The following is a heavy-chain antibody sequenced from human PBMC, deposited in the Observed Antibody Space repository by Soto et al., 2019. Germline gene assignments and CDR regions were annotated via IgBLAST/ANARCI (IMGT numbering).Heavy chain of an antibody. CDR3: RRDRRLTNFAARNTIDY. V-gene: IGHV3-33*01. CDR2: IGYFGRHE. Sequence: GRSLRLYCASSGFIFSNYGMPWVRQAPGKWQEWVAAIGYFGRHEYWLDSVQGRFTISRDNPKNTLYLQMNSLRVEDTAVYFCRRDRRLTNFAARNTIDYWGQGTPVTVSS. CDR1: GFIFSNYG. J-gene: IGHJ4*02. D-gene: IGHD6-6*01.